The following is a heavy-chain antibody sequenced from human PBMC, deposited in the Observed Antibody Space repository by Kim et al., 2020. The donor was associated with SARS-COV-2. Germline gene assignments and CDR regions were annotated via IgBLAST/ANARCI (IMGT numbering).Heavy chain of an antibody. CDR2: ISSSGSTI. CDR3: AREGAKGGNYYDSSGFIPAKFDY. Sequence: GGSLRLSCAASGFTFSSYEMNWVRQAPGKGLEWVSYISSSGSTIYYADSVKGRFTISRDNAKNSLYLQMNSLRAEDTAVYYCAREGAKGGNYYDSSGFIPAKFDYWGQGTLVTVSS. V-gene: IGHV3-48*03. CDR1: GFTFSSYE. D-gene: IGHD3-22*01. J-gene: IGHJ4*02.